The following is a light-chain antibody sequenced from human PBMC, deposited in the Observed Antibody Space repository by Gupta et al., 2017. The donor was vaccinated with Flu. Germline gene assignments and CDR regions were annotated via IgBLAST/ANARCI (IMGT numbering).Light chain of an antibody. CDR1: SGSIASNY. CDR2: EHY. J-gene: IGLJ3*02. CDR3: QSFDGSKQG. V-gene: IGLV6-57*01. Sequence: NFMLTQPHSMSESPGKTVTISCTRSSGSIASNYVQWYQQRPGSSPTTVIYEHYQRPSGVPNRFFGSIDSSSNSASRTISGLKTEDEADDYCQSFDGSKQGFGGGTKLTVL.